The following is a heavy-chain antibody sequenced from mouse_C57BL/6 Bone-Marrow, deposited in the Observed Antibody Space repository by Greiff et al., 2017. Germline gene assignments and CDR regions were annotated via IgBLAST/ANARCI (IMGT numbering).Heavy chain of an antibody. Sequence: QVQLQQPGAELVMPGASVKLSCKASGYTFTSYWMHWVKQRPGQGLEWIGEIDPSDSYTNYNQKFKGKSTLTVDKSSSPAYMQLSSLTSEDSAVYYCAREGYGYVLFAYWGQGTLVTVSA. V-gene: IGHV1-69*01. CDR2: IDPSDSYT. CDR1: GYTFTSYW. J-gene: IGHJ3*01. D-gene: IGHD2-2*01. CDR3: AREGYGYVLFAY.